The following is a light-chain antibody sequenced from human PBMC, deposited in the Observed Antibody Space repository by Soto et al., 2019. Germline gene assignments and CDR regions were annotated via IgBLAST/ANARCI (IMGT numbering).Light chain of an antibody. CDR1: SSDVGGYNY. CDR3: TSYTSSDTWV. CDR2: EVS. Sequence: QSALTQPASVSGSPGQSITISCTGTSSDVGGYNYVSWYQQHPGKAPKLMIYEVSARPSGVSHRFSGSKSDNTASLTISGLQADDEADYYCTSYTSSDTWVFGGGTKVTVL. V-gene: IGLV2-14*01. J-gene: IGLJ3*02.